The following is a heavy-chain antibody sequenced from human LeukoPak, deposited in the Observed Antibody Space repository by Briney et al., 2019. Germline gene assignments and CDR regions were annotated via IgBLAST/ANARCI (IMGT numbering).Heavy chain of an antibody. V-gene: IGHV3-48*01. J-gene: IGHJ4*02. CDR1: GFTFSSYS. D-gene: IGHD3-22*01. CDR3: ARGESYYDSSGYYFDGY. Sequence: GGSLRLSCAASGFTFSSYSMNWVRQAPGKGLEWVSYISSSSSTIYYADSVKGRFTISRDNAKNSLYLQMNSLRAEDTAVYYCARGESYYDSSGYYFDGYWGQGTLVTVSS. CDR2: ISSSSSTI.